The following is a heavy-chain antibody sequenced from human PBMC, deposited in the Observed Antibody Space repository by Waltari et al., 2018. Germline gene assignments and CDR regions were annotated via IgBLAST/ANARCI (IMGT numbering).Heavy chain of an antibody. CDR3: AREKGEVVVAASGGFYYYYGMDV. CDR1: GGSFSGYY. D-gene: IGHD2-15*01. V-gene: IGHV4-34*01. J-gene: IGHJ6*02. CDR2: INHSGST. Sequence: QVQLQQWGAGLLKPSETLSLTCAVYGGSFSGYYWSWIRQPPGKGLEWIGEINHSGSTNHNPSLKSRVTISVDTSKNQFSLKLSSVTAADTAVYYCAREKGEVVVAASGGFYYYYGMDVWGQGTTVTVSS.